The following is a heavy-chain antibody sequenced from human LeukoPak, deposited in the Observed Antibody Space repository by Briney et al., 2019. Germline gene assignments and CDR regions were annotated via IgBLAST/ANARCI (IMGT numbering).Heavy chain of an antibody. D-gene: IGHD2-2*01. Sequence: SETLSLTCTVSGGSISSSSYYWGWIRQPPGKGLEWIGSIYYSGSTYYNPSLKSRVTISVDTSKNQFSLKLSSVTAADTAVYYCARVPRYCSSTSCFYYYYYGMDVWGQGTTVTVSS. CDR1: GGSISSSSYY. J-gene: IGHJ6*02. CDR3: ARVPRYCSSTSCFYYYYYGMDV. V-gene: IGHV4-39*07. CDR2: IYYSGST.